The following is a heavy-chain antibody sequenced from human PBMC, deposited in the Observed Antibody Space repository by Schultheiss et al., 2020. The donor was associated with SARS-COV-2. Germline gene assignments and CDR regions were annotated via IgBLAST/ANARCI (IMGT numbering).Heavy chain of an antibody. CDR1: GFTFSSYA. CDR3: ASPHYYDSSGYYAFDP. D-gene: IGHD3-22*01. CDR2: ISYDGSNK. V-gene: IGHV3-30*04. J-gene: IGHJ5*02. Sequence: GGSLRLSCAASGFTFSSYAMHWVRQAPGKGLEWVAVISYDGSNKYYADSVKGRFTISRDNSKNTLYLQMNSLRAEDTAVYYCASPHYYDSSGYYAFDPWGQGTLVTVSS.